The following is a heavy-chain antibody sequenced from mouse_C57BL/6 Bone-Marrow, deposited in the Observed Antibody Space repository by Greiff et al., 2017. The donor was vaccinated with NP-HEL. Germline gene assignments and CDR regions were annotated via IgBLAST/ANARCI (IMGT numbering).Heavy chain of an antibody. CDR2: IYPGSGST. CDR3: ARDYGSSSPWFAY. D-gene: IGHD1-1*01. J-gene: IGHJ3*01. Sequence: QVQLQQPGAELVKPGASVKMSCKASGYTFTSYWITWVKQRPGQGLEWIGDIYPGSGSTNYNEKFKSKATLTVDTSSSTAYMPLSSLTSEDSAVYYCARDYGSSSPWFAYWGQGTLVTVSA. V-gene: IGHV1-55*01. CDR1: GYTFTSYW.